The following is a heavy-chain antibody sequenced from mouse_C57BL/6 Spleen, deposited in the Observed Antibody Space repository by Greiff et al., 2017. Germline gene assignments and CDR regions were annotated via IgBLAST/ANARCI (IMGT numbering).Heavy chain of an antibody. J-gene: IGHJ2*01. CDR3: AREASYYGNPRDYFDY. CDR1: GYTFTSYW. CDR2: IHPNSGST. Sequence: QVQLQQPGAELVKPGASVKLSCKASGYTFTSYWMHWVKQRPGQGLEWIGMIHPNSGSTNYNEKFKSKATLTVDKSSSTAYMQLSSLTSEDSAVYYCAREASYYGNPRDYFDYWGQGTTLTVSS. D-gene: IGHD2-1*01. V-gene: IGHV1-64*01.